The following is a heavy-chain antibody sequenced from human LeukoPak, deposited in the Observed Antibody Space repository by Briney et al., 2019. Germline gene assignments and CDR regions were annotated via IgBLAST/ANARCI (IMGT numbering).Heavy chain of an antibody. V-gene: IGHV1-69*06. CDR1: GYTFTSYD. CDR3: ARASSDDTAMATPFAY. Sequence: SVKVSCKASGYTFTSYDINWVRQAPGQGLEWMGGITPIFGTPNYLQKFQGRVTITADKSTRTAYMELSRLRSEDTAIYYCARASSDDTAMATPFAYWGQGTLVTVSS. D-gene: IGHD5-18*01. J-gene: IGHJ4*02. CDR2: ITPIFGTP.